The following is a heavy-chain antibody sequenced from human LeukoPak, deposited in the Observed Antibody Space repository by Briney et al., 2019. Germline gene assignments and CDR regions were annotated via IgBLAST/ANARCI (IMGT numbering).Heavy chain of an antibody. CDR1: GFTFSDYY. D-gene: IGHD6-19*01. Sequence: GGSLRLSCAASGFTFSDYYMSWIRQAPGKGLEWVSYISSSGSTIYYADSVKGRFTISRDNAKNSLYLQMSSLRAEDTALYYCAKDSTPPGDSSGWFDYWGQGTLVTVSS. V-gene: IGHV3-11*01. CDR2: ISSSGSTI. J-gene: IGHJ4*02. CDR3: AKDSTPPGDSSGWFDY.